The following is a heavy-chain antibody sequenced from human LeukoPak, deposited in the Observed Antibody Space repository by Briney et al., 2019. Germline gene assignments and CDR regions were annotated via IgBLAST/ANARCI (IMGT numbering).Heavy chain of an antibody. D-gene: IGHD4-17*01. Sequence: GGSLRLSCAASGFTFSGSTMHWVRQASGKGLEWVGRIRNKANSYATAYTESVEGRFTISRDDSKNTAYPQMNSLKTEDTAVYYCTGQPNYGDYPNWGQGTLVTVSS. CDR3: TGQPNYGDYPN. CDR2: IRNKANSYAT. V-gene: IGHV3-73*01. CDR1: GFTFSGST. J-gene: IGHJ4*02.